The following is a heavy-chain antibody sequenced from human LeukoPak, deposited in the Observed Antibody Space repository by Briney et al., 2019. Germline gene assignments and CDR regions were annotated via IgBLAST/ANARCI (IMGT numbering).Heavy chain of an antibody. CDR2: ISTYNGNT. V-gene: IGHV1-18*01. Sequence: ASVKVSCKATGYTFTSYAISWVRQAPGQGIEWMGWISTYNGNTNYAQKLQGRVTMTTDTSTSTAYMDLRSLRSDDTAVYYCAILRYNWNNLDPWGQGTLVTVSS. CDR3: AILRYNWNNLDP. CDR1: GYTFTSYA. D-gene: IGHD1-1*01. J-gene: IGHJ5*02.